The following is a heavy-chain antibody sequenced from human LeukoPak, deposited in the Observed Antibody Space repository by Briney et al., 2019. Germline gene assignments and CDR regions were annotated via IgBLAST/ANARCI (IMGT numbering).Heavy chain of an antibody. D-gene: IGHD6-13*01. J-gene: IGHJ4*02. CDR2: IYHSGST. CDR1: GYSIRSGDY. Sequence: SETLSLTCAVSGYSIRSGDYWGWIRQPPGKGLEWIGSIYHSGSTHYNPSLKSRVTISVDTSRNQFSLKLCSVTAADTAVYYCARNSSSWFDYWGQGTLVTVSS. CDR3: ARNSSSWFDY. V-gene: IGHV4-38-2*01.